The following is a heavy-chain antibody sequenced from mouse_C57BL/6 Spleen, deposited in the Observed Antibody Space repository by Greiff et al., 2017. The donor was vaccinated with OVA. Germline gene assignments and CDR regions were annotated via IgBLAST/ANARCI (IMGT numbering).Heavy chain of an antibody. CDR2: IYPGSGST. D-gene: IGHD5-1*01. V-gene: IGHV1-55*01. J-gene: IGHJ4*01. CDR3: AREGSNYAMDY. CDR1: GYTFTSYW. Sequence: VQLQQPGAELVKPGASVKMSCKASGYTFTSYWITWVKQRPGQGLEWIGDIYPGSGSTNYNEKFKSKATLTVDTSSSTAYMQLSSLTSEDAAVYYCAREGSNYAMDYWGQGTSVTVSS.